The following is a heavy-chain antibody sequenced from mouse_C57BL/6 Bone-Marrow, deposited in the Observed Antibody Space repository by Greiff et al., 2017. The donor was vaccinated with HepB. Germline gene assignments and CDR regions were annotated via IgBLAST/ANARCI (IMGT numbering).Heavy chain of an antibody. J-gene: IGHJ3*01. CDR3: ARGEDYYGSSYDWFAY. Sequence: QVQLQQSGAELARPGASVKMSCKASGYTFTSYTMHWVKQRPGQGLEWIGYINPSSGYTKYNQKFKDKATLTADKSSSTAYMQLSSLTSEDSAVYYCARGEDYYGSSYDWFAYWGQGTLVTVSA. CDR1: GYTFTSYT. CDR2: INPSSGYT. V-gene: IGHV1-4*01. D-gene: IGHD1-1*01.